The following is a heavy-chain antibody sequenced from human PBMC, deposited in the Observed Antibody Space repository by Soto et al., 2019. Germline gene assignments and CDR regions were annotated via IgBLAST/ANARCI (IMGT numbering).Heavy chain of an antibody. CDR2: IYNIGST. Sequence: VQLQESGPGLVKPSETLSLTCPVSGGSVSSGSYYWTWIRQPPGKGLEWIGYIYNIGSTIYNPSLESRATMSVDTSKNQFSLKLTSVTTADTAVYFRAGDNTGGWRFDYWGQGILVTVSS. D-gene: IGHD6-19*01. J-gene: IGHJ4*02. CDR3: AGDNTGGWRFDY. V-gene: IGHV4-61*01. CDR1: GGSVSSGSYY.